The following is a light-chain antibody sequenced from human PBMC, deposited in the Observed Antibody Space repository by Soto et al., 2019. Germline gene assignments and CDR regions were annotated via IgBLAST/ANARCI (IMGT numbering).Light chain of an antibody. Sequence: EIVLTQSPGTLSLSPGERATLSCRASQSVSSGYLAWYQQKPGQAPRLLTYGASSRASAIPDRFSGSGSGTDFTLTISRLEPEDFAVYYCQRYGGSPTWTFGQGTKVEIK. CDR3: QRYGGSPTWT. CDR1: QSVSSGY. J-gene: IGKJ1*01. CDR2: GAS. V-gene: IGKV3-20*01.